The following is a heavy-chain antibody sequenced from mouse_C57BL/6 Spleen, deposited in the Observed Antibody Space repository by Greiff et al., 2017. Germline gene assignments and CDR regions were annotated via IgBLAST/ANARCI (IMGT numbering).Heavy chain of an antibody. D-gene: IGHD1-1*01. CDR3: ARLSYYGSSYAMDY. CDR2: IYPSDSET. CDR1: GYTFTSYW. J-gene: IGHJ4*01. Sequence: QVQLQQPGAELVRPGSSVKLSCKASGYTFTSYWMDWVKQRPGQGLEWIGNIYPSDSETHYNQKFKDKATLTVDKSSSAAYMQLSSLTSEDSAVYYCARLSYYGSSYAMDYWGQGTSDTVSS. V-gene: IGHV1-61*01.